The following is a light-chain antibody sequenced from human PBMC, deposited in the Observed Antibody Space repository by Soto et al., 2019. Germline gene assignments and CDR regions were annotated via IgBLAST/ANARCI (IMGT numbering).Light chain of an antibody. V-gene: IGLV2-14*03. J-gene: IGLJ3*02. Sequence: QSALTQPASVSGSPGQSITISCTGTSIDVGGYDYVSWFQQYPGKAPSLMIYDVYRRPSGVSYRFSGSKSGNTASLTISGLQAEDEADYYCSSYTTTSTVVFGGGTQLTVL. CDR1: SIDVGGYDY. CDR3: SSYTTTSTVV. CDR2: DVY.